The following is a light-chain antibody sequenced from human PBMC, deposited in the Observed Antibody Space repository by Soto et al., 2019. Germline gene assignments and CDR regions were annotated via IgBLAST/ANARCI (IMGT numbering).Light chain of an antibody. Sequence: DIQLTQSPSFLSASVGDRFTITCRASQGINSYLAWYQQKPGKAPQLLIYAASTLQSGVPSRFSGSGSGTEFTLTISSLQPEDFATYYCQQLNSYPLTFGGGTKVDIK. CDR2: AAS. V-gene: IGKV1-9*01. CDR3: QQLNSYPLT. J-gene: IGKJ4*01. CDR1: QGINSY.